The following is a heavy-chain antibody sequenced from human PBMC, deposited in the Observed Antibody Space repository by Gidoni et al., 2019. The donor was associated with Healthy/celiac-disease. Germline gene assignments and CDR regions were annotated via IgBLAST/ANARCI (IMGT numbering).Heavy chain of an antibody. D-gene: IGHD3-10*01. CDR1: GFTFSDYY. J-gene: IGHJ4*02. V-gene: IGHV3-11*01. CDR3: AREGTMVRGVRNDY. CDR2: IRSSVSTI. Sequence: QVQLLESGGGLIKPGGSLILSCAASGFTFSDYYMSWIRPAPGKGLEWVSYIRSSVSTIYYADSVKGRFTISRDNAKNSLYLQMNSRRAEDTAVYYCAREGTMVRGVRNDYWGQGTLVTVSS.